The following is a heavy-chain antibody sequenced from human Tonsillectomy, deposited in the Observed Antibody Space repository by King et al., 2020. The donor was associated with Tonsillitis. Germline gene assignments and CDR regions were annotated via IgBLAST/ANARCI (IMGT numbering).Heavy chain of an antibody. CDR1: GGTFSSHA. CDR3: ARGLYDSSGFTLGF. V-gene: IGHV1-69*04. CDR2: IIPIIGIG. J-gene: IGHJ4*02. Sequence: QLVQSGAEVKKPGSSVKVSCKASGGTFSSHAISWVRQAPGQGLEWMGRIIPIIGIGNYAQKFQGRVTITADKSTSTAYMELSSLRSEDTAVYYCARGLYDSSGFTLGFWGQGTLATVSS. D-gene: IGHD3-22*01.